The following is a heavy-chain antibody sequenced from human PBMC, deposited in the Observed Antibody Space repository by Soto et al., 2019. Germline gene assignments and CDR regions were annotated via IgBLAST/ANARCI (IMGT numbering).Heavy chain of an antibody. CDR1: GFTFSSYS. CDR2: ISSSSSYI. V-gene: IGHV3-21*01. Sequence: EVQLVESGGGLVKPGGSLRLSCAASGFTFSSYSMNWVRQAPGKGLEWVSSISSSSSYIYYADSVKGRFTISRDNAKNSLYLQMNSLRAEDTAVYYCARDPRANYYDSGVGYWGQGTLVTVSS. D-gene: IGHD3-22*01. CDR3: ARDPRANYYDSGVGY. J-gene: IGHJ4*02.